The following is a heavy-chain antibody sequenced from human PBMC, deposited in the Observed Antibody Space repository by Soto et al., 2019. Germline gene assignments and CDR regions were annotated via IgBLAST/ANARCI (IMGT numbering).Heavy chain of an antibody. J-gene: IGHJ4*02. CDR2: IDPSDSHI. V-gene: IGHV5-10-1*01. D-gene: IGHD1-26*01. Sequence: PGESLKISCKGSGYRFTSYWITWVRQRPGKGLEWMGRIDPSDSHIKYSPSFQGHVTISVDKSITTAYLQWSSLKASDTAMYYCARSELMAFEPDDYWGQGTLVTVSS. CDR3: ARSELMAFEPDDY. CDR1: GYRFTSYW.